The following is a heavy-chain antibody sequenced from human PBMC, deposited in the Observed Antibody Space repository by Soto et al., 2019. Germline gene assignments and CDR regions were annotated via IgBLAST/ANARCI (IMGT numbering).Heavy chain of an antibody. V-gene: IGHV3-23*01. CDR2: ISGSGGST. J-gene: IGHJ5*02. Sequence: GGSLRLSCDASGFTFSSYAMSWVRQAPGKGLEWVSAISGSGGSTYYADSVKGRFTISRDNSKNTLYLQMNSLRAEDTAVYYCAKDRGFLEWHDPWGQGTLVTVSS. CDR3: AKDRGFLEWHDP. CDR1: GFTFSSYA. D-gene: IGHD3-3*01.